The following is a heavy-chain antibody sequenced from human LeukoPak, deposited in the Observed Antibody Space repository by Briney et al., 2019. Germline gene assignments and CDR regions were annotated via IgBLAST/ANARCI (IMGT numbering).Heavy chain of an antibody. D-gene: IGHD3-16*01. V-gene: IGHV1-69*04. CDR1: GGTFNSYT. Sequence: SVKVSCTASGGTFNSYTISWVRQAPGQGLEWMGRIIPVLGIANYAQRFQGRVTITADKSTNTAYMELSSLRSEDTAVYYRARESEAYYFDYWGQGTLVTVSS. J-gene: IGHJ4*02. CDR3: ARESEAYYFDY. CDR2: IIPVLGIA.